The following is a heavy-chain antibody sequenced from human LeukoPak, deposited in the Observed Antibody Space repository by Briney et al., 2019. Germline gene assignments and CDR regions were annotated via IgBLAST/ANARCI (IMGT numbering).Heavy chain of an antibody. Sequence: SETLSLTCTVSGGSISSSSYYWSWIRQPPGKGLEWIGYIYYSGSTNYNPSLKSRVTISVDTSKNQFSLKLSSVTAADTAVYYCARDKGLAAAGHWYFDLWGRGTLVTVSS. CDR3: ARDKGLAAAGHWYFDL. D-gene: IGHD6-13*01. CDR1: GGSISSSSYY. CDR2: IYYSGST. V-gene: IGHV4-61*01. J-gene: IGHJ2*01.